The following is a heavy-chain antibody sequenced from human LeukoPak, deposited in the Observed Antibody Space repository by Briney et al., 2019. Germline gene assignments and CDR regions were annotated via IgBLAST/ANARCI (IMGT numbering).Heavy chain of an antibody. CDR1: GFTFSSHG. CDR2: ISNDGSKK. CDR3: AKDRYSYAFEYSDS. J-gene: IGHJ4*02. D-gene: IGHD5-18*01. Sequence: GGSLRLSCAASGFTFSSHGMHWVRQAPGKGLDWVAVISNDGSKKYYADSVKGRFTISRDNSKNTLSLQVSSLRTEDTAVYYCAKDRYSYAFEYSDSWGQGTLITVSS. V-gene: IGHV3-30*18.